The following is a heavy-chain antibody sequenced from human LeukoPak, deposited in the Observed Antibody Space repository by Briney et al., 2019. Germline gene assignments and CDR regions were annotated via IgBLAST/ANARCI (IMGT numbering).Heavy chain of an antibody. CDR2: IYYTGST. D-gene: IGHD1-26*01. CDR3: ARVPVNIWENWFDP. V-gene: IGHV4-39*07. CDR1: GGSISTSSYS. Sequence: SETLSLTCTVSGGSISTSSYSWGWIRQPPEKGLEWIGTIYYTGSTNYNPSLKSRVTISVDTSKNQFSLKLNSVTAADTAVYYCARVPVNIWENWFDPWGQGTLVTVSS. J-gene: IGHJ5*02.